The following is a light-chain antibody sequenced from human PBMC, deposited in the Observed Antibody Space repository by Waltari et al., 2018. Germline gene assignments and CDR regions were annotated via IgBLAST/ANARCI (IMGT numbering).Light chain of an antibody. V-gene: IGKV1-17*01. CDR2: TAS. CDR1: QGISSY. J-gene: IGKJ1*01. Sequence: DIQMTQSPSSLSASVGDTVPITCRASQGISSYLNWFQQKPGKAPKLLIYTASSLESGVPSRFSGSGSGTEFTLTISSLQPEDFAAYYCLQHNNYPWTFGQGTKVEIK. CDR3: LQHNNYPWT.